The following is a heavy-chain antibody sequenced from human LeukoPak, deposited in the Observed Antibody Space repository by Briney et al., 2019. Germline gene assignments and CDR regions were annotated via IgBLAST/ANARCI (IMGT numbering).Heavy chain of an antibody. CDR1: GFTFSRHA. D-gene: IGHD3-3*01. V-gene: IGHV3-23*01. J-gene: IGHJ4*02. Sequence: PGGSLRLSCAASGFTFSRHAMSWVRQAPGKGLEWVSAIRSSGGTTYYADSVKGRFTISRDNSKNTLYLQMNSLRAEDTAVYYCARQNIPITIFGVVTGYYFDYWGQGTLVTVSS. CDR2: IRSSGGTT. CDR3: ARQNIPITIFGVVTGYYFDY.